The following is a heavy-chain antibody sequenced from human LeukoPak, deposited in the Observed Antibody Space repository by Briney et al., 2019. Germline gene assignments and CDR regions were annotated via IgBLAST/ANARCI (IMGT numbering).Heavy chain of an antibody. D-gene: IGHD4-11*01. Sequence: SETLSLTCTVSGGSISSYYWSWIRQPPGKGLEWIGYIYYSGSTNYNPSLKSRVTISVDTSKNQFSLKLSSVTAADTAVYYCARLTTVTGLDYWGRGTLVTVSS. CDR1: GGSISSYY. V-gene: IGHV4-59*08. CDR3: ARLTTVTGLDY. J-gene: IGHJ4*02. CDR2: IYYSGST.